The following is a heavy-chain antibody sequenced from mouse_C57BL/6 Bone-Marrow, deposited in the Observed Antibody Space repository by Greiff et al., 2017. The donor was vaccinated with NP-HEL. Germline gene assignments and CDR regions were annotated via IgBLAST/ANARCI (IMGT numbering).Heavy chain of an antibody. CDR2: INPNNGGT. Sequence: EVQLQQSGPELVKPGASVKIPCKASGYTFTDYNMDWVKQSHGKSLEWIGDINPNNGGTIYNQKFKGKATLTVDKSSITSYMELRSLTSEDTAVYYCARYDYEVWFAYWGQGTLVTVSA. V-gene: IGHV1-18*01. D-gene: IGHD2-4*01. CDR1: GYTFTDYN. CDR3: ARYDYEVWFAY. J-gene: IGHJ3*01.